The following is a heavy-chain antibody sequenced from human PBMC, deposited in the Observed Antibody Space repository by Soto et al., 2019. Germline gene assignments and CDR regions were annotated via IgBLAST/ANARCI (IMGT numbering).Heavy chain of an antibody. CDR3: ATALRRGVPPV. J-gene: IGHJ4*02. Sequence: EVQLVETGGGLVQPGGSLRLSCTATGFSVSDNFVSWVRQAPGKGLEWVSIIYYGGTPYYADSVRGRFTISRDISENTMYLQMDSLRPDVTAVYYCATALRRGVPPVWGPGTRVTVS. CDR1: GFSVSDNF. V-gene: IGHV3-53*02. D-gene: IGHD2-8*02. CDR2: IYYGGTP.